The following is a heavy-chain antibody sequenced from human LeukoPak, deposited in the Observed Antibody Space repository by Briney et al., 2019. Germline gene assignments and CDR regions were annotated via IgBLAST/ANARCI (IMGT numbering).Heavy chain of an antibody. V-gene: IGHV1-18*01. D-gene: IGHD6-19*01. CDR1: GYTFTSYG. CDR3: ARGEGSGWLELSFDY. Sequence: GASVKVSCKASGYTFTSYGISWVRQAPGQGLEWMGWISAYNGNTNYAQKLQGRVTMTTDTSTSTAYMELRSLRSDDTAVCYCARGEGSGWLELSFDYWGQGTLVTVSS. J-gene: IGHJ4*02. CDR2: ISAYNGNT.